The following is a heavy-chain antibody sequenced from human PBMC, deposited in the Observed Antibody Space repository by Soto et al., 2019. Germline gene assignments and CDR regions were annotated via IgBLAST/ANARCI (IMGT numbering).Heavy chain of an antibody. Sequence: EVQLLESGGGLVQPGGSLRLSCAASGFTYDSYAMSWVRQAPGKGLEWVSGINSGGTVAHYADSVKGRFAISRDNSKNTLSLEINSLRADDTGLYYCAISTGGFGGLFVVPSDYWGQGTLVTVSS. D-gene: IGHD3-16*01. J-gene: IGHJ4*02. V-gene: IGHV3-23*01. CDR3: AISTGGFGGLFVVPSDY. CDR1: GFTYDSYA. CDR2: INSGGTVA.